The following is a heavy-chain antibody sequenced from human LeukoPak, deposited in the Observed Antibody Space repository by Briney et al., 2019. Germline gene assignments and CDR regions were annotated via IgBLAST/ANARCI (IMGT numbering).Heavy chain of an antibody. CDR1: GFTFSSYG. J-gene: IGHJ3*02. CDR3: AKDLNNWNDVDAFDI. Sequence: GGSLRLSCAASGFTFSSYGMHWVRQAPGKGLEWVAVISYDGSNKYYADSVKGRFTISRDNSKNTLYLQMNSLRAEDTAVYYCAKDLNNWNDVDAFDIWGQGTMVTVSS. CDR2: ISYDGSNK. D-gene: IGHD1-20*01. V-gene: IGHV3-30*18.